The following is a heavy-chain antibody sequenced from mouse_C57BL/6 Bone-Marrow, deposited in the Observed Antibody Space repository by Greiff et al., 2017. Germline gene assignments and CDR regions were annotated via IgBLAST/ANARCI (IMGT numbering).Heavy chain of an antibody. J-gene: IGHJ2*01. CDR2: IYPGGGYT. CDR1: GYTFTNYW. Sequence: QVQLQQSGAELVRPGTSVQMSCKASGYTFTNYWIGWAKQRPGHGLEWIGEIYPGGGYTNYNEKFKGKATLTADKSSSTAYMQFSALTSEASAIDYCARGERRDYWGQGTMLTVSA. CDR3: ARGERRDY. V-gene: IGHV1-63*01.